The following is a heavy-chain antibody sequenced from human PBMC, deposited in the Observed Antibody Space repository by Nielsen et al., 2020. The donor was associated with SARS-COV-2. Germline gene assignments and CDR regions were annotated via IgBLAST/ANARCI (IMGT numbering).Heavy chain of an antibody. D-gene: IGHD3-10*01. V-gene: IGHV1-46*01. CDR2: INPSGGST. Sequence: ASVKVSCKASGYTFTTNYIHWVRQAPGQGLEWMGIINPSGGSTNYAQKLQGRVTMTTDTSTSTAYMELRSLRSDDTAVYYCARDSFVTMVRGVMKYYYYGMDVWGQGTTVTVSS. CDR1: GYTFTTNY. CDR3: ARDSFVTMVRGVMKYYYYGMDV. J-gene: IGHJ6*02.